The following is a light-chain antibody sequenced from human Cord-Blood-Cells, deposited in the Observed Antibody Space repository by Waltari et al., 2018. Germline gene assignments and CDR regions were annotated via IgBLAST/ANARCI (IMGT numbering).Light chain of an antibody. CDR1: SPNIGSNY. J-gene: IGLJ3*02. Sequence: QSVLTQPPSASGTPGQRVTISCSGSSPNIGSNYVYWYQQLPGMAPKLLIYRNNQRPAGGPDRFAGSRSGTAAALAISGLRSEDEADYYCAAWDDSLSGRVFGGGTKLTVL. CDR2: RNN. CDR3: AAWDDSLSGRV. V-gene: IGLV1-47*01.